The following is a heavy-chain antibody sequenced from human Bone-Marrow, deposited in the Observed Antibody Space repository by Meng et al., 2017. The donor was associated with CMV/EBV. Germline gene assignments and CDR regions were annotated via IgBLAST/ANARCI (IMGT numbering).Heavy chain of an antibody. J-gene: IGHJ5*02. D-gene: IGHD3-16*01. CDR1: GYTFTGYY. CDR3: ASTLGYYDYVWGSYWSS. V-gene: IGHV1-2*02. CDR2: INPNSGGT. Sequence: ASVKVSCKASGYTFTGYYMHWVRQAPGQGLEWMGWINPNSGGTNYAQKFQGRVTMTRDTSISTAYMELSRLRSDDTAVYYCASTLGYYDYVWGSYWSSWGQGTLVTFAS.